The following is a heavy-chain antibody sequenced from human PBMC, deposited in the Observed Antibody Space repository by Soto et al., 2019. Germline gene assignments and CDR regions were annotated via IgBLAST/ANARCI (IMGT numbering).Heavy chain of an antibody. V-gene: IGHV1-18*01. CDR3: ARDTDLFGSGGSGYWGHFDY. J-gene: IGHJ4*02. CDR2: ISAYNGNT. Sequence: ASVKVSCKASGYTFTSYGISWVRQAPGQGLEWMGWISAYNGNTNYAQKHQGRVTMTTDTSTSTAYMELRSLRSDDTAVYYCARDTDLFGSGGSGYWGHFDYWGQGTLVTVSS. D-gene: IGHD2-15*01. CDR1: GYTFTSYG.